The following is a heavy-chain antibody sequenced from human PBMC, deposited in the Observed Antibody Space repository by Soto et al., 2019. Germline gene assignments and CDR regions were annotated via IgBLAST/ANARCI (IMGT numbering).Heavy chain of an antibody. CDR2: ISAYHGNT. V-gene: IGHV1-18*01. CDR1: GSTFTRYG. CDR3: ARVSLFCYWNPRHHDLNSVPTQRSTDP. J-gene: IGHJ5*02. Sequence: ASVWVSCKASGSTFTRYGISWVRRAPGQGLEWMGWISAYHGNTNYAQKLQGRVTMTTDTSASTAYMELRSLRSDDTAVYYWARVSLFCYWNPRHHDLNSVPTQRSTDP. D-gene: IGHD1-1*01.